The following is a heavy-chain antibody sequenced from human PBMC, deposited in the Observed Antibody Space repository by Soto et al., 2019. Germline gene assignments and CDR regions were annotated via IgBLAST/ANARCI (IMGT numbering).Heavy chain of an antibody. CDR3: XRTXXXSXXSSWPD. J-gene: IGHJ1*01. Sequence: QITLKESGPPLVKPTQTLTXTXXXSGFSLSTSGVGVXWIRQPPGEALEWLALIYWDDEKFYSPAQKTRLTITKDISKNQVVLTLTNMDPVDTATYYXXRTXXXSXXSSWPDWGQGMLVTVSS. V-gene: IGHV2-5*02. CDR2: IYWDDEK. CDR1: GFSLSTSGVG. D-gene: IGHD6-13*01.